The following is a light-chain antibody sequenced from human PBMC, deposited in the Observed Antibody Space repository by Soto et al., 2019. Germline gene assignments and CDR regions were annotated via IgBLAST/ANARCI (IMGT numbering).Light chain of an antibody. J-gene: IGLJ2*01. Sequence: QYVLTQPPSVSGAPGQRVTISCTGSSSNIGAGYDVHWYQQLPGTAPKLLIYGNSNRPSGVPDRFCGSKSGTSASLAITGLQAEDEAYYYCQSYDSSLSGVVFGGGTKLTVL. CDR3: QSYDSSLSGVV. CDR2: GNS. V-gene: IGLV1-40*01. CDR1: SSNIGAGYD.